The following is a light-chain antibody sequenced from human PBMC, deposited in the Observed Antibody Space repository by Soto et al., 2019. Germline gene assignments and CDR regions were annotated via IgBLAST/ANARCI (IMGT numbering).Light chain of an antibody. CDR3: QKRSNWHPRGFT. J-gene: IGKJ3*01. Sequence: EIVLTQSPATLSLSPGERATLSCRASQSVSSYLAWYQQKPGQAPRLLIYDASNRDNGIAARFSGSGTGTDITITTSSLEPEDIAVYYCQKRSNWHPRGFTFGPGNKVDIK. CDR1: QSVSSY. V-gene: IGKV3-11*01. CDR2: DAS.